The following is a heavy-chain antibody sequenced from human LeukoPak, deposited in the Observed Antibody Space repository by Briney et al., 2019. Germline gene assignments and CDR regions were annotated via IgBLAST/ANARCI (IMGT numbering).Heavy chain of an antibody. CDR1: DYSIRNGYF. D-gene: IGHD6-6*01. J-gene: IGHJ4*02. Sequence: SETLSLTCTVSDYSIRNGYFWGWIRQPPGKGLEWIGSIYESGSTHYNPSLKSRVTISVDTSKNQFSLRLNSVTAADTAVYYCARGGSSWRKVRWNYFDYWGQGTLVTVSS. V-gene: IGHV4-38-2*02. CDR2: IYESGST. CDR3: ARGGSSWRKVRWNYFDY.